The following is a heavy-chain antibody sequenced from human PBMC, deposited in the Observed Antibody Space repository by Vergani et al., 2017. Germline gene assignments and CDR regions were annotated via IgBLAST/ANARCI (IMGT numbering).Heavy chain of an antibody. V-gene: IGHV3-30*03. CDR1: GFTFSSYG. J-gene: IGHJ4*02. Sequence: QVQLVESGGGVVQPGRSLRLSCAASGFTFSSYGMHWVRQAPGKGLEWVAVISYDGSNKYYADSVKGRFTIFRDNSKNTLYLQMNSLRAEDTAVYYCAREGRYYDFWSGQVKEDDYFDYWGQGTLVTVSS. CDR2: ISYDGSNK. D-gene: IGHD3-3*01. CDR3: AREGRYYDFWSGQVKEDDYFDY.